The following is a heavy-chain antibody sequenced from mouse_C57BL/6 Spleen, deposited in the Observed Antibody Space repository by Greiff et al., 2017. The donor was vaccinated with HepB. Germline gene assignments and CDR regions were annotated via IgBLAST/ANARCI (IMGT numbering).Heavy chain of an antibody. V-gene: IGHV1-82*01. J-gene: IGHJ3*01. CDR3: ARNYYGSSYGFAY. D-gene: IGHD1-1*01. Sequence: VQLQQSGPELVKPGASVKISCKASGYAFSSSWMNWVKQRPGKGLEWIGRIYPGDGDTNYNGKFKGKATLTADKSSSPAYMQLSSLTSEDSAVYFVARNYYGSSYGFAYWGQGTLVTVSA. CDR1: GYAFSSSW. CDR2: IYPGDGDT.